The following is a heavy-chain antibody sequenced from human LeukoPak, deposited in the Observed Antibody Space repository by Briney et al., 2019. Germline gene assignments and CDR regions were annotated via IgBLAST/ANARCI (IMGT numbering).Heavy chain of an antibody. D-gene: IGHD6-6*01. CDR3: ARDGQQLAHGMDV. Sequence: SETLSLTCAVYGGSFSGYYWSWIRQPPGKGLEWIGEINHSGSTNYNPSLKSRVTISVDTSKNQFSLKLSSVTAADTAVYYCARDGQQLAHGMDVWGQGTTVTVSS. J-gene: IGHJ6*02. CDR2: INHSGST. CDR1: GGSFSGYY. V-gene: IGHV4-34*01.